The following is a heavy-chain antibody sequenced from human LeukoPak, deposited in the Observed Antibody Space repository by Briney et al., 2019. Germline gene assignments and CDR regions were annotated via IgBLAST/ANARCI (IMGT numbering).Heavy chain of an antibody. Sequence: GGSLRLSCAASGFTFSSYSMNWVRQAPGQGLEWVSSISSSSSYIYYADSVKGRFTISRDNAKNSLYLQMNSLRAEDTAVYYCAREFYYGSGSYGFDYWGQGTLVTVSS. V-gene: IGHV3-21*01. D-gene: IGHD3-10*01. CDR3: AREFYYGSGSYGFDY. J-gene: IGHJ4*02. CDR2: ISSSSSYI. CDR1: GFTFSSYS.